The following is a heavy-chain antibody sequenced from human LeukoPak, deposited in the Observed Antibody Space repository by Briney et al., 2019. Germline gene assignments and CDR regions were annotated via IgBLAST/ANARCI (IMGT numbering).Heavy chain of an antibody. CDR1: GFTFSDYG. V-gene: IGHV3-30*02. Sequence: PGGSLRLSCAASGFTFSDYGMNWVRQAPGKGLEWVAFIWYDGSNKNYADSVKGRFTISRDNSKNTLYLQMNSLRAEDTAVYYCALPHRGGAIYWGQGAQVTVSS. D-gene: IGHD3-10*01. CDR3: ALPHRGGAIY. J-gene: IGHJ4*02. CDR2: IWYDGSNK.